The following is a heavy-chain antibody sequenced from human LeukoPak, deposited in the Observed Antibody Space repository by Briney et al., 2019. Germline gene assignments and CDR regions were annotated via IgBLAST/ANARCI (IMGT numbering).Heavy chain of an antibody. CDR1: GFTFNNYD. CDR2: IRSDGAKE. CDR3: ARDLTYYGSGSSGMDV. Sequence: GGSLRLSCAASGFTFNNYDIHWVRQAPGKGLEWVALIRSDGAKEYYADSVKGRFTISRDNAKNSLYLQMNSLRAEDTAVYYCARDLTYYGSGSSGMDVWGQGTTVTVSS. V-gene: IGHV3-30*02. D-gene: IGHD3-10*01. J-gene: IGHJ6*02.